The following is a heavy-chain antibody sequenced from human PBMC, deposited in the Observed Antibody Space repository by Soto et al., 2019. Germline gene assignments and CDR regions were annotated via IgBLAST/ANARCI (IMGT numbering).Heavy chain of an antibody. CDR1: RYTLTSYY. CDR3: ARDIAAAGTQY. V-gene: IGHV1-46*01. J-gene: IGHJ4*02. Sequence: GASVTVSCKASRYTLTSYYMHWVRQAPGQGLEWMGIINPSGGSTSYAQKFQCTVTMTRDTSTSTVNTELRSLRSEETAVYYGARDIAAAGTQYWGQGTLVTVPQ. CDR2: INPSGGST. D-gene: IGHD6-13*01.